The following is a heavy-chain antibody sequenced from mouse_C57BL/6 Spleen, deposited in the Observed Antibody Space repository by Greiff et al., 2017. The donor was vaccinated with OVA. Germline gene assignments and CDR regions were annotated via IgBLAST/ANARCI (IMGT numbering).Heavy chain of an antibody. Sequence: EVKVEESGGGLVQPKGSLKLSCAASGFSFNTYAMNWVRQAPGKGLEWVARIRSKSNNYATYYADSVKDRFTISRDDSESMLYLQMNNLKTEDTAMYYCVRQGVYAMDYWGQGTSVTVSS. V-gene: IGHV10-1*01. CDR1: GFSFNTYA. CDR3: VRQGVYAMDY. CDR2: IRSKSNNYAT. J-gene: IGHJ4*01.